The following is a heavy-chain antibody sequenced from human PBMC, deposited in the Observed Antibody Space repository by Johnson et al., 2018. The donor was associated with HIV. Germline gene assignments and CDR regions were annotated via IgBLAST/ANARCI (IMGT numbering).Heavy chain of an antibody. CDR2: IYSGGST. CDR3: ARTLGRHDDAFDI. V-gene: IGHV3-66*01. D-gene: IGHD6-6*01. Sequence: VQLVESGGGLVKPGGSLILSCAASGFTFSDYYMSWIRQAPGKGLEWVSVIYSGGSTYYADSVKGRFTISRDNSKNTLYLQMNSLRAEDTAVYYCARTLGRHDDAFDIWGQGTMVTVSS. CDR1: GFTFSDYY. J-gene: IGHJ3*02.